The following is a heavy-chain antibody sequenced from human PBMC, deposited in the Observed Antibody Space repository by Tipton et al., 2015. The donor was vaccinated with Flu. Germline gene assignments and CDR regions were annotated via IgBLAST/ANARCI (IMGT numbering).Heavy chain of an antibody. CDR3: ARDKVPVVGGVIKPPNSYYCGRAV. V-gene: IGHV3-20*01. CDR2: INWNGGST. D-gene: IGHD3-10*01. CDR1: GFTFDDYG. Sequence: SLRLSCAASGFTFDDYGMSWVRQAPGKGLEWVSGINWNGGSTGYADSVKGRFTISRDNAKNSLYLQMNSLRAEDTALYHCARDKVPVVGGVIKPPNSYYCGRAVGGQG. J-gene: IGHJ6*02.